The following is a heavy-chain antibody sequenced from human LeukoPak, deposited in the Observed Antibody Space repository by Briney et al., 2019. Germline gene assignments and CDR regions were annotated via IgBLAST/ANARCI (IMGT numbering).Heavy chain of an antibody. Sequence: SETLSLTCTVSGGSISSYYWSWIRQPPGKGLEWIGYIYYSGSTNYDPSLKSRVTISVDTSKNQFSLKLSSVTAADTAVYYCARGRYYYYYYMDVWGKGTTVTVSS. J-gene: IGHJ6*03. V-gene: IGHV4-59*01. CDR2: IYYSGST. CDR3: ARGRYYYYYYMDV. CDR1: GGSISSYY.